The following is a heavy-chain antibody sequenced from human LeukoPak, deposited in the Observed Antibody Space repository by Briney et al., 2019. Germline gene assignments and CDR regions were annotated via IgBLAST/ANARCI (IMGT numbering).Heavy chain of an antibody. V-gene: IGHV4-34*01. Sequence: SETLSLTCAVYGGSFSGYYWSWIRQPPGKGLEWIGEINHSGSTNYIPSLKSRVTISVDTSKNQFSLKLSSVTAADTAVYYCARGRKRSYYYGSGSGYYFDYWGQGTLVTVSS. CDR1: GGSFSGYY. CDR3: ARGRKRSYYYGSGSGYYFDY. CDR2: INHSGST. J-gene: IGHJ4*02. D-gene: IGHD3-10*01.